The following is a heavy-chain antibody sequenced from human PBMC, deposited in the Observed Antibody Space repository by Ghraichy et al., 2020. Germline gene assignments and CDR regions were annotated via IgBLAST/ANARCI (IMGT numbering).Heavy chain of an antibody. CDR3: ATQLWDSNN. CDR1: GFNFANYG. V-gene: IGHV3-23*05. Sequence: GGSLRLSCATSGFNFANYGMSWVRQPPGKGPEWVSAIKTDGSNKHYADSVNGRFTISRDNSRNMVYLQMNSLRAEATAIYYCATQLWDSNNWGQGTLVTVSS. CDR2: IKTDGSNK. J-gene: IGHJ4*02. D-gene: IGHD5-24*01.